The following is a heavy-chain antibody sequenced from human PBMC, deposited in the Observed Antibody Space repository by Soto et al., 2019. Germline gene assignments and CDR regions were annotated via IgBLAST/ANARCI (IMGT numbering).Heavy chain of an antibody. D-gene: IGHD4-17*01. CDR3: AKALYGGHDY. CDR2: ISGSGGST. CDR1: GFTFSVYA. Sequence: EVQLLESGGGLVQPGGSLRLSCAASGFTFSVYAMSWVRQAPGKGLECVQGISGSGGSTSYADSVKGRFTISRDNSKNTLSLQMNSLRAEDTAVYYCAKALYGGHDYWGPGTLVTVSS. J-gene: IGHJ4*02. V-gene: IGHV3-23*01.